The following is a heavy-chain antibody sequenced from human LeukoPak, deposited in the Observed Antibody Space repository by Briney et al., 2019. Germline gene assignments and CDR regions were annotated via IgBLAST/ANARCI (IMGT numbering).Heavy chain of an antibody. CDR2: INHSGST. V-gene: IGHV4-34*01. CDR1: GGSFSGYY. D-gene: IGHD3-3*01. CDR3: ARRSFPYYDFWSGWYNWFDP. J-gene: IGHJ5*02. Sequence: KPSETLSLTCAVYGGSFSGYYWSWIRQPPGKGLEWIGEINHSGSTNYNPSLKSRVTISADTSKNQFSLKLSSVTAADTAVYYCARRSFPYYDFWSGWYNWFDPWGQGTLVTVSS.